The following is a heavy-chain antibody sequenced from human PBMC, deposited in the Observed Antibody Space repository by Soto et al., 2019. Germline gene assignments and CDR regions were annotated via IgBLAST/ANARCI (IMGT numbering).Heavy chain of an antibody. CDR1: GGSVSSGSYY. V-gene: IGHV4-61*01. Sequence: SETLSLTCTVSGGSVSSGSYYWSWIRQPPGKGLEWIGYIYYSGSTNYNPSLKSRVTISVDTSKNQFSLKLSSVTAADTAVYYCAREAPLDCSGGSCYVQGDNWFDPWGQGTLVTVS. CDR2: IYYSGST. J-gene: IGHJ5*02. D-gene: IGHD2-15*01. CDR3: AREAPLDCSGGSCYVQGDNWFDP.